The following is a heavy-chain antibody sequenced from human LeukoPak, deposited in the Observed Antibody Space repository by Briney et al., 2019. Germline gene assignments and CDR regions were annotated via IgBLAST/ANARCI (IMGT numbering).Heavy chain of an antibody. V-gene: IGHV4-31*03. Sequence: KTSETLSLTCTVSGGSISSGGYYWSWIRQHPGKGLEWIGYIYYSGSTYYNPSLKSRVTISVDTSKNQFSLKLSAVTAADTAVYYCARGEDYGGKLGDYWGQGTLVTVSS. CDR1: GGSISSGGYY. D-gene: IGHD4-23*01. CDR2: IYYSGST. J-gene: IGHJ4*02. CDR3: ARGEDYGGKLGDY.